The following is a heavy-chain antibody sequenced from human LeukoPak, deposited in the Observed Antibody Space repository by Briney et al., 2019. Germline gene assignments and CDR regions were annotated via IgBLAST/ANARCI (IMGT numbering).Heavy chain of an antibody. Sequence: GGSLRLSCAASGFTFSSYAMSWVRQAPGKGLEWVAVISYDGSNKYYADSVKGRFTISRDNSKNTLYLQMNSLRAEDTAVYYCAKSDCSSTSCYTNWFDPWGQGTLVTVSS. D-gene: IGHD2-2*02. CDR3: AKSDCSSTSCYTNWFDP. V-gene: IGHV3-30*18. CDR1: GFTFSSYA. CDR2: ISYDGSNK. J-gene: IGHJ5*02.